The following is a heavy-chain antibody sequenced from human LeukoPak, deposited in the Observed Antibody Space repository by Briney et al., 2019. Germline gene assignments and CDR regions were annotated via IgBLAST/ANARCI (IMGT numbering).Heavy chain of an antibody. V-gene: IGHV1-18*01. D-gene: IGHD4-17*01. CDR3: ARVPTVTFFDY. Sequence: GASVKVSCKAFGYTFTSYAISWVRQAPGQGLEWMGWISSYKANTNYAQKLQGRVTMTTDTSTSTAYMELRSLRSDDTAVYYCARVPTVTFFDYWGQGTLVTVSS. CDR2: ISSYKANT. J-gene: IGHJ4*02. CDR1: GYTFTSYA.